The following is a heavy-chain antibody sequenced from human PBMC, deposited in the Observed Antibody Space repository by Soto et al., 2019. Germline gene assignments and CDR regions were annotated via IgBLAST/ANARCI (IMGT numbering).Heavy chain of an antibody. J-gene: IGHJ4*02. CDR2: INPRNGDA. D-gene: IGHD6-19*01. V-gene: IGHV1-2*02. Sequence: GASVKVSCKASAYTFSDHNLHWVRQAPGQGLEWMGSINPRNGDAVSAQKFQARIILTRDTSTTTAYMELIRLASPDTAVYYCARHRFTSGSDYFDYWGQGTLVTVSS. CDR1: AYTFSDHN. CDR3: ARHRFTSGSDYFDY.